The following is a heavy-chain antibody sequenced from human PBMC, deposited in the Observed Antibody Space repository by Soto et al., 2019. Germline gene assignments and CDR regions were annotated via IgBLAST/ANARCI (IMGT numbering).Heavy chain of an antibody. D-gene: IGHD2-8*01. Sequence: GGSLRLCCAASGFTFSSFAMHWVRQASGKGLEWVGRIRSKANSYATEYAASVKGRFTISRDDSKNTAYLQMNSLETEDTAVYYCTRWCSSCGVGRLDPWGQGTLVTVSS. J-gene: IGHJ5*02. V-gene: IGHV3-73*01. CDR1: GFTFSSFA. CDR2: IRSKANSYAT. CDR3: TRWCSSCGVGRLDP.